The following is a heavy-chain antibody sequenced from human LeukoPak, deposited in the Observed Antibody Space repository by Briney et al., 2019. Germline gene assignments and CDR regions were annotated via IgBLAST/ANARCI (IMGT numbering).Heavy chain of an antibody. Sequence: GGSLRLSCAASRFTFDDYGMSWVRQAPGKGLEWVSGINWNGGRTGYADSVKGRFTISRDNAKKSLYVQMNSLRAEDTALYYCAREYYGSGSYYNVGYWGQGTLVTVSS. CDR1: RFTFDDYG. CDR3: AREYYGSGSYYNVGY. J-gene: IGHJ4*02. CDR2: INWNGGRT. V-gene: IGHV3-20*04. D-gene: IGHD3-10*01.